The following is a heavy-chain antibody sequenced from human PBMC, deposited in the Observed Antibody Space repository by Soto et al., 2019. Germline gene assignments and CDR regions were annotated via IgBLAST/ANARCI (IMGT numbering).Heavy chain of an antibody. D-gene: IGHD3-10*01. CDR1: GGTFSSYT. J-gene: IGHJ4*02. Sequence: QVQLVQSGAEVKKPGSSVKVSCKASGGTFSSYTISWVRQAPGQGLEWMGRIIPILGIANYAQKFQGRVTITADISTSTAYMELSSLRSEDTAVYYCARERGIGYYGSGSYWLDYWGQGTLVTVSS. V-gene: IGHV1-69*08. CDR2: IIPILGIA. CDR3: ARERGIGYYGSGSYWLDY.